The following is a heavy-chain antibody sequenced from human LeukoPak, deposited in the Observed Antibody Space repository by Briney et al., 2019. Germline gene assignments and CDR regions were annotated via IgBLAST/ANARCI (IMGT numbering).Heavy chain of an antibody. CDR2: IYYSGST. Sequence: SETLPLTFTVSGGSISNYYWSWIRQPPGKGLEWIGYIYYSGSTNYKSSLKSRVTISVDTSKNQFSLKLSSVTAADTAVYYCARLTGYSSESWFDPWGQGTLVTVSS. CDR3: ARLTGYSSESWFDP. CDR1: GGSISNYY. D-gene: IGHD3-9*01. V-gene: IGHV4-59*01. J-gene: IGHJ5*02.